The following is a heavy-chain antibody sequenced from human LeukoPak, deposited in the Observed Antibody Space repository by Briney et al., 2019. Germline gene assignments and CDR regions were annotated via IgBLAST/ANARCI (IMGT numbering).Heavy chain of an antibody. CDR2: INIGGTNT. CDR3: ATDGAGFDT. J-gene: IGHJ5*02. Sequence: GGSLRLSYAASGFNFNDYYMSWIRQALGKGLEWLSYINIGGTNTHYADSVKGRFTISRDNAKKSLYLEMNNLRAEDTAVYYCATDGAGFDTWGQGVLVTVSS. V-gene: IGHV3-11*01. CDR1: GFNFNDYY.